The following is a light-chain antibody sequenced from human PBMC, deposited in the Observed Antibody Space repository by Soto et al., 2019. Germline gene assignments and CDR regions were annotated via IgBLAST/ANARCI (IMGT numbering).Light chain of an antibody. CDR2: EVS. CDR3: SSYTTSGTPV. J-gene: IGLJ3*02. CDR1: SSDVGGYNY. Sequence: QSALTQPASVSGSPGQTITISCTGTSSDVGGYNYLSWYQQHQGKAPKVMIYEVSNRPSGVSNRFSGSKSGNTASLTISGLQAEDEADYFCSSYTTSGTPVFGGGTKLT. V-gene: IGLV2-14*01.